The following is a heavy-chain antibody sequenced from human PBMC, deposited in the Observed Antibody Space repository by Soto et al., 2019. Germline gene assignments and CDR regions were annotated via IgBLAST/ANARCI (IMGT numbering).Heavy chain of an antibody. D-gene: IGHD6-19*01. CDR3: AKGRSWAVAGSGADY. J-gene: IGHJ4*02. Sequence: GGSLRLSCVASGFTFSNYAMSWVRQAPGKGLEWVSGISGSGGSTYYADSVKGRFTISRDNSKKTLYLQVNSLRAEDTAVYYCAKGRSWAVAGSGADYWGQGTLVTVSS. CDR1: GFTFSNYA. CDR2: ISGSGGST. V-gene: IGHV3-23*01.